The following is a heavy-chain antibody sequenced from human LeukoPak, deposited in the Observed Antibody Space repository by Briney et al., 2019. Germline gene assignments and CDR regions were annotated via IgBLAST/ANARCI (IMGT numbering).Heavy chain of an antibody. V-gene: IGHV4-39*01. J-gene: IGHJ5*02. Sequence: PSETLSLNCTVSGGPISSSSYYWGWIRQPPGKGLEWIGSIYYSGSTYYNPSLKSRVTISVDTSKNQFSLKLSSVTAADTAVYYCARAGAYCSSTSCLGIWFDPWGQGTLVTVSS. D-gene: IGHD2-2*01. CDR3: ARAGAYCSSTSCLGIWFDP. CDR2: IYYSGST. CDR1: GGPISSSSYY.